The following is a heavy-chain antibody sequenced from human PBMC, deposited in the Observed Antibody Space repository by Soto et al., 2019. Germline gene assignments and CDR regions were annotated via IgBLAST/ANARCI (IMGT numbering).Heavy chain of an antibody. CDR1: GFTSSTYG. D-gene: IGHD3-22*01. J-gene: IGHJ6*01. CDR3: AKDPPYDSSGYYFYYGMDV. Sequence: LRLSCAASGFTSSTYGMHWVRQAPGKGLEWVGLISYDGSYKYYAESMKGRFTISRDNSKNTLYLQLNSLRAADTAVYYCAKDPPYDSSGYYFYYGMDV. CDR2: ISYDGSYK. V-gene: IGHV3-30*18.